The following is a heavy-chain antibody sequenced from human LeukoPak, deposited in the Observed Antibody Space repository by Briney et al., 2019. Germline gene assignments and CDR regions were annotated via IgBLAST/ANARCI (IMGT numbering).Heavy chain of an antibody. Sequence: ASVKVSCKASGYTFTGYYMHWVRQAPEQGLEWMGWINPNSGGTNYAQKFQGRVTMTRDTSTSTVYMELSSLRSEDTAVYYCARDPPRYSSGWYRLDYWGQGTLVTVSS. CDR2: INPNSGGT. J-gene: IGHJ4*02. CDR1: GYTFTGYY. CDR3: ARDPPRYSSGWYRLDY. D-gene: IGHD6-19*01. V-gene: IGHV1-2*02.